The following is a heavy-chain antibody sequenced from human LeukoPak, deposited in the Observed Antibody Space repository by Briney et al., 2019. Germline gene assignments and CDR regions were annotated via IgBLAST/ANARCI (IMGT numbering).Heavy chain of an antibody. Sequence: GGSPRLSCAASGFSFSGSAMHWVRQASGKGLEWVGRIRSKANNYATAYAASVKGRFTISRDDSKNTAYLQMNSLKTEDTAVYYCTRPSDLYEADYWGQGTLVTVSS. CDR1: GFSFSGSA. V-gene: IGHV3-73*01. J-gene: IGHJ4*02. D-gene: IGHD2-2*02. CDR3: TRPSDLYEADY. CDR2: IRSKANNYAT.